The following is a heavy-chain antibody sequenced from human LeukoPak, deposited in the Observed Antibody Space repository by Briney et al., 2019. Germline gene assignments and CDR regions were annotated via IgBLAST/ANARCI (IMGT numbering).Heavy chain of an antibody. J-gene: IGHJ5*02. V-gene: IGHV4-34*01. Sequence: SETLSLTCAVYGGFFSGYYWSWIRQPPGKGLEWSGEINHSGRPNYNPSLRSRVTISVDTSKNQFSLKLSSVTAADTAVYYCARGVFLVMVRGLNWFDPWGQGTLVTVSS. CDR3: ARGVFLVMVRGLNWFDP. D-gene: IGHD3-10*01. CDR1: GGFFSGYY. CDR2: INHSGRP.